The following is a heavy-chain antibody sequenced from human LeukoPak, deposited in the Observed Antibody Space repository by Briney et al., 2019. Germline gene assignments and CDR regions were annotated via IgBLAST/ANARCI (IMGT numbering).Heavy chain of an antibody. J-gene: IGHJ4*02. V-gene: IGHV3-30*18. Sequence: GRSLRLSCAASGFTFSSYGMHWVRQAPGKGLEWVAVISYDGSNKYYADSVKGRFTISRDNSKNPLYLQMNSLRAEDTAVYYCAKDRRYGSGRMGYFDYWGQGTLVTVSS. CDR3: AKDRRYGSGRMGYFDY. D-gene: IGHD3-10*01. CDR1: GFTFSSYG. CDR2: ISYDGSNK.